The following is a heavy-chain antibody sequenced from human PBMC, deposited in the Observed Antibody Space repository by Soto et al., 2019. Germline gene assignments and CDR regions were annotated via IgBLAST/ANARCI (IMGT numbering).Heavy chain of an antibody. CDR1: GFTFSSHA. D-gene: IGHD6-13*01. CDR2: ISGGGDTT. J-gene: IGHJ4*02. CDR3: AMSLYRSGWCKFDY. V-gene: IGHV3-23*01. Sequence: EVQLLESGGGLVQPGGSLRLSCAASGFTFSSHAMSWVRQAPGKGLEWVSGISGGGDTTYYADSVRGRFTISRDNPKSKLYLQMNSLSAEDSALYYCAMSLYRSGWCKFDYWGQGIRVTVSS.